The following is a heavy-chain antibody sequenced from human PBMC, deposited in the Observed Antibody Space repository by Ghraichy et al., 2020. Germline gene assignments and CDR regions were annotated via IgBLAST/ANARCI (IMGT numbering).Heavy chain of an antibody. CDR1: GGYFRDDY. Sequence: SETLSLTYASCGGYFRDDYWSWSRKPPGKGLEWIGEINHSGSTNYNPSLKSRVTISVDTSKNQFSLKLGSVTAADTAVYYCARVLVPPGSRYFDLWGRGTLVTVSS. D-gene: IGHD2-2*01. CDR3: ARVLVPPGSRYFDL. CDR2: INHSGST. J-gene: IGHJ2*01. V-gene: IGHV4-34*01.